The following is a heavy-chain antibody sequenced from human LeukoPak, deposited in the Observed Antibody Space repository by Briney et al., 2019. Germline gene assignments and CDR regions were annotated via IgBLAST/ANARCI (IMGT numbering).Heavy chain of an antibody. CDR1: GYTFTSYG. Sequence: ASVKLSCKASGYTFTSYGISWVRQAPGQGLEWMGWISAYNGNTNYAQKLQGRVTMTTDTSTSTAYMELRSLRSDDTAVYYCARDREQLLRKPLYYFDYWGEGTLVTVSS. D-gene: IGHD5-12*01. CDR2: ISAYNGNT. V-gene: IGHV1-18*01. CDR3: ARDREQLLRKPLYYFDY. J-gene: IGHJ4*02.